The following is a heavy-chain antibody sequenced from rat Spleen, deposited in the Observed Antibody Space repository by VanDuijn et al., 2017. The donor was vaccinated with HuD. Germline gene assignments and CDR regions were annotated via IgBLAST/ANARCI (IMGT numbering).Heavy chain of an antibody. CDR2: ISYDGSST. J-gene: IGHJ2*01. Sequence: EVQLVESGGGLVQPGRSMKLSCAASGFTFSNYDMAWVRQAPKKGLEWVATISYDGSSTNYRDSMKGRFTISRDNAKSTLYLQMDSLRSEDTATYYCARGFTVAVFWGQGVMVTVSS. D-gene: IGHD1-2*01. V-gene: IGHV5-7*01. CDR1: GFTFSNYD. CDR3: ARGFTVAVF.